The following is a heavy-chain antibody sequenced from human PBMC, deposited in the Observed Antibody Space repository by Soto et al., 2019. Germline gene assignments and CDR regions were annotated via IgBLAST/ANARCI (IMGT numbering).Heavy chain of an antibody. CDR2: ISGSGGST. D-gene: IGHD4-17*01. CDR3: AKATGDYFDY. Sequence: PGGSLRLSCAASGFTFSSYGMHWVRQAPGKGLEWVSAISGSGGSTYYADSVKGRFTISRDNSKNTLYLQMNSLRAEDTAVYYCAKATGDYFDYWGQGTLVTVSS. J-gene: IGHJ4*02. CDR1: GFTFSSYG. V-gene: IGHV3-23*01.